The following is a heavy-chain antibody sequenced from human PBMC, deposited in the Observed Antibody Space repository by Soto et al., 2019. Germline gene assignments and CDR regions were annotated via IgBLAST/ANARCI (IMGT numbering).Heavy chain of an antibody. CDR1: GGTFNTYN. CDR2: ILPIFGTT. CDR3: ARDETGDSYYYYYGVDV. Sequence: QVQLVQSGAEVKKPGSSVKVSCKASGGTFNTYNINWVRQAPGQGLEWMGGILPIFGTTNYAQRFQGRVTITADDSTSTAYMELSSLRSEDTAVYYCARDETGDSYYYYYGVDVWGQGTTVTVTS. V-gene: IGHV1-69*01. J-gene: IGHJ6*02. D-gene: IGHD7-27*01.